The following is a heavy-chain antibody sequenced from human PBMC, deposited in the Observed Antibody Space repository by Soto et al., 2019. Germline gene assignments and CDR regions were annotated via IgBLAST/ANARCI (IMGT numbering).Heavy chain of an antibody. D-gene: IGHD6-19*01. CDR2: VYNSGST. CDR3: ARIPYSSASFDY. CDR1: GFSISTTY. J-gene: IGHJ4*02. Sequence: SETLSLTCTVSGFSISTTYWSWVRQSPGKGLEWTGYVYNSGSTSYNPSLKSRVTISVDTSKNQFSLRLRSVTAADTAIYYCARIPYSSASFDYWGQGNLVTVSS. V-gene: IGHV4-59*01.